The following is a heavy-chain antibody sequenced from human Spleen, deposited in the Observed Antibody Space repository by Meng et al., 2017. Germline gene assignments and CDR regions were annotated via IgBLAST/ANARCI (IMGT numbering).Heavy chain of an antibody. V-gene: IGHV1-69*01. CDR1: GDTFRKYG. J-gene: IGHJ4*02. Sequence: QLQLEQSGAQVKTPGSSVKVSCKASGDTFRKYGINWVRQAPGQGLEWMGGIIPRVGTTNHAQKFQGRVTIAADESTTTAYLELSSLSSEDTAVYYCARDGSGGSLDFWGQGTLVTVSS. D-gene: IGHD2-15*01. CDR3: ARDGSGGSLDF. CDR2: IIPRVGTT.